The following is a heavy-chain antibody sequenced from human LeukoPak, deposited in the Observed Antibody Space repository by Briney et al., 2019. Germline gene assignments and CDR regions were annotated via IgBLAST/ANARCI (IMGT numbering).Heavy chain of an antibody. CDR2: ISGSSGST. D-gene: IGHD3-10*01. V-gene: IGHV3-23*01. CDR1: GFTFSSYA. CDR3: AKDYQAHYYGSGSYYANFDY. Sequence: GGSLRLSCAASGFTFSSYAMSWVRQAPGKGLEWVSAISGSSGSTYYADSVKGRFTISRDNSKNTLYLQMNSLRAEDTAVYYCAKDYQAHYYGSGSYYANFDYWGQGTLVTVSS. J-gene: IGHJ4*02.